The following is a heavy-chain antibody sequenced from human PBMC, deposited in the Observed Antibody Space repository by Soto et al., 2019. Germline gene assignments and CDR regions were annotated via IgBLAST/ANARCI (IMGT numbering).Heavy chain of an antibody. Sequence: QVQLQESGPGLVKPSQTLSLTCTVSGGSISSGRYYWSWIRQHPGKGLEWIGYIYYSGSTYYNPSLKSRVTISVDTSKNQFSLKLSSVTAADRAVYYCARGEDGYIPDVFDIWGQGTMVSVSS. CDR2: IYYSGST. J-gene: IGHJ3*02. CDR1: GGSISSGRYY. CDR3: ARGEDGYIPDVFDI. D-gene: IGHD5-12*01. V-gene: IGHV4-31*03.